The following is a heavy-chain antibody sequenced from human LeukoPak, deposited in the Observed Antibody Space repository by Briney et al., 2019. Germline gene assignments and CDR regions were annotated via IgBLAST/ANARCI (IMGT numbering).Heavy chain of an antibody. J-gene: IGHJ4*02. D-gene: IGHD1-26*01. CDR2: FDPEDGDT. CDR1: GYTLTELS. Sequence: GASVKVSCKVSGYTLTELSMHWVRQAPGKGLEWMGGFDPEDGDTIYAQKFQGRVTMTEDTSTDTAYMELSSLRSEDTAVYYCATAYSGSYPFDYWGQGTLVTVSS. V-gene: IGHV1-24*01. CDR3: ATAYSGSYPFDY.